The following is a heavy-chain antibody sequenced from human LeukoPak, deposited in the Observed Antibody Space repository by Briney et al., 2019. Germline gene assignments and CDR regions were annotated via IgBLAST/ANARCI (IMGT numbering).Heavy chain of an antibody. J-gene: IGHJ4*02. CDR1: GYTFISYV. V-gene: IGHV1-18*01. Sequence: ASVKVSCKASGYTFISYVISWVRQAPGQGLEWMGWISDYNGNANYAQKLQGRVTMTTDTSTSTAYMELRSLRSDDTAVYYCASTVYYYDSSGYYYWGQGTLVTVSS. D-gene: IGHD3-22*01. CDR3: ASTVYYYDSSGYYY. CDR2: ISDYNGNA.